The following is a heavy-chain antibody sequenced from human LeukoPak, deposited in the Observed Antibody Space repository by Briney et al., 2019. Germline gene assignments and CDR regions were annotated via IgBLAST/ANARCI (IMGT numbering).Heavy chain of an antibody. J-gene: IGHJ4*02. V-gene: IGHV4-4*02. CDR2: IYHSGST. D-gene: IGHD3-16*01. CDR3: ARDPLRFGGGYYFDY. CDR1: GGSISSSNW. Sequence: SETLSLTCAVSGGSISSSNWWSWVRQPPGKGLEWIGEIYHSGSTNYNPSLKSRVTISVDKSKNQFSLKLSSVTAADTAVYYCARDPLRFGGGYYFDYWGQGTLVTVSS.